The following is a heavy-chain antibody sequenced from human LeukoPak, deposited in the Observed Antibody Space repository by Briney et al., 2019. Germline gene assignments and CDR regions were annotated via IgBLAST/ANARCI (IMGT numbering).Heavy chain of an antibody. CDR3: ARVQQYDKFDY. V-gene: IGHV3-20*04. J-gene: IGHJ4*02. CDR1: GFTFDDYD. D-gene: IGHD3-22*01. CDR2: ISWNGRST. Sequence: AGGSLRLSCAASGFTFDDYDLNWVRQAPGKGLEWVSGISWNGRSTAYAESLKGRFTISRDNAKNSLYLQMNSLRAEDTAFYYCARVQQYDKFDYWGQGTLVTVSS.